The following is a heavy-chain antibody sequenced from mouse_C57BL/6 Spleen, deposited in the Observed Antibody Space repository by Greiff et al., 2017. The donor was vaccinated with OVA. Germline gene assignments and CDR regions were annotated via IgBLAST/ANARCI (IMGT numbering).Heavy chain of an antibody. Sequence: VQLQQPGAELVKPGASVKLSCKASGYTFTSYWMHWVKQRPGRGLEWIGRIDPNSGGTKYNEKFKSKATLTVDKPSSTAYMQLSSMTSEDSAINYSAKEIYYYGSSPYAMDYWGQGTSVTVSS. CDR3: AKEIYYYGSSPYAMDY. CDR1: GYTFTSYW. J-gene: IGHJ4*01. CDR2: IDPNSGGT. V-gene: IGHV1-72*01. D-gene: IGHD1-1*01.